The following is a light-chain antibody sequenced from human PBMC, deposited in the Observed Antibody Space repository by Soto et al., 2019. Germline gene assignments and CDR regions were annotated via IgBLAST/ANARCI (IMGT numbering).Light chain of an antibody. Sequence: DIQMTQSPSSLSASVGDRVTITCQASQDISNYLNWYQQKPGKAPKLLIYDASNLETGVPSRFSGSGAGTAFTFTISSLQPEDIATYYCQQYDNPMYTFGQGTKLEIK. CDR1: QDISNY. J-gene: IGKJ2*01. V-gene: IGKV1-33*01. CDR2: DAS. CDR3: QQYDNPMYT.